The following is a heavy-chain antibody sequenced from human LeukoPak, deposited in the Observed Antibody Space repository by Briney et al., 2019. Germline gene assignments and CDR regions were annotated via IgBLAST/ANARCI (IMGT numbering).Heavy chain of an antibody. CDR1: GFTFSSYS. CDR2: ISSSSSYI. Sequence: PEGSLRLSCAASGFTFSSYSMNWVRQAPGKGLEWVSSISSSSSYIYYADSVKGRLTISRDNAKNSLYLQMNSLRAEDTAVYYCAREGIKYQLLLDYWGQGTLVTVSS. J-gene: IGHJ4*02. CDR3: AREGIKYQLLLDY. D-gene: IGHD2-2*01. V-gene: IGHV3-21*01.